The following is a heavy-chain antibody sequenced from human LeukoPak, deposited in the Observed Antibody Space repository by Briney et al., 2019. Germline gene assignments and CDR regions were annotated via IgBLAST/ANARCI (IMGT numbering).Heavy chain of an antibody. J-gene: IGHJ4*02. CDR3: ARGKEVITMLRGLKPGYYFDY. CDR1: SGSISTSNYY. D-gene: IGHD3-10*01. CDR2: INHSGST. V-gene: IGHV4-39*07. Sequence: SETLSLTCTVSSGSISTSNYYWGWVRQPPGKGLEWIGEINHSGSTNYNPSLKSRVTISVDTSKNQFSLKLNSVTAADTAVYYCARGKEVITMLRGLKPGYYFDYWGQGTLVTVSS.